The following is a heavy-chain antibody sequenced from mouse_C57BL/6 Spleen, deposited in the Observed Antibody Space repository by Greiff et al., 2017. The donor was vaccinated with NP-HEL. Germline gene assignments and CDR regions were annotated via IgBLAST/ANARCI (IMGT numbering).Heavy chain of an antibody. CDR3: ARDWDWFAY. CDR2: IYPGDGDT. V-gene: IGHV1-82*01. D-gene: IGHD4-1*01. J-gene: IGHJ3*01. Sequence: LQESGPELVKPGASVKISCKASGYAFSSSWMNWVKQRPGKGLEWIGRIYPGDGDTNYNGKFKGKATLTADKSSSTAYMQLSSLTSEDSAVYFCARDWDWFAYWGQGTLVTVSA. CDR1: GYAFSSSW.